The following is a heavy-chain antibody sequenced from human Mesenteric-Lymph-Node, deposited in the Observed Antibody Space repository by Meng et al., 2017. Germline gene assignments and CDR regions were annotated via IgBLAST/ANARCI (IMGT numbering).Heavy chain of an antibody. Sequence: VQWVQSGSWVKKPGASVKVSCKASGYTFTGYYMHWVRQAPGQGLEWMGRINPNSGNTGYAQKFQGRVTMTRDTSISTAYMELSGLTSDDTGVYYCARGVNAGVDYWGQGTLVTVSS. J-gene: IGHJ4*02. CDR3: ARGVNAGVDY. CDR1: GYTFTGYY. CDR2: INPNSGNT. V-gene: IGHV1-2*05. D-gene: IGHD7-27*01.